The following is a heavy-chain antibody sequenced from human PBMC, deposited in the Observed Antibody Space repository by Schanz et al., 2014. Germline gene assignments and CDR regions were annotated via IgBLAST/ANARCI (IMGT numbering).Heavy chain of an antibody. CDR2: ISHSGGSK. J-gene: IGHJ6*02. CDR3: AKGMGYCSGGTCYDYYYYGLDV. Sequence: EGQLLESGGGLVQPGGSLRLSCAASGFTFNSYAMTWVRQAPGKGLEWVSSISHSGGSKYYADSVKGRFTISRDNSGNTLYLQMNSLSADDTAVFYCAKGMGYCSGGTCYDYYYYGLDVWGQGTTVTVSS. CDR1: GFTFNSYA. V-gene: IGHV3-23*01. D-gene: IGHD2-15*01.